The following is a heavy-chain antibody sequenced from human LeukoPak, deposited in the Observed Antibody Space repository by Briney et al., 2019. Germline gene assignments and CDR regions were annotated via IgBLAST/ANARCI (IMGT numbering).Heavy chain of an antibody. V-gene: IGHV1-69*06. D-gene: IGHD5-18*01. CDR3: AKDSSEHLWIPGYYMDV. J-gene: IGHJ6*03. CDR2: IIPIFGTA. CDR1: GGTFSSYA. Sequence: SVKVSCKASGGTFSSYAISWVRQAPGQGLEWMGGIIPIFGTANYAQKFQGRVTITADKSTSTAYMELSSLRSEDTAVYYCAKDSSEHLWIPGYYMDVWGKGTTVTISS.